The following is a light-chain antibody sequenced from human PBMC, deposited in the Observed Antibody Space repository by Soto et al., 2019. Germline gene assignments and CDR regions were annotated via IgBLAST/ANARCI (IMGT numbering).Light chain of an antibody. J-gene: IGLJ2*01. V-gene: IGLV1-44*01. CDR1: SSNIGSKN. CDR2: RNN. CDR3: AAWDESLNGVV. Sequence: QSVPTQPPSASGTPGQTVTISCSGSSSNIGSKNVNWYQQLPGAAPKLLIYRNNQWPSGVPDRFSGSKSGTSASLAISGLQSEDEGDYYCAAWDESLNGVVFGGGTKLTVL.